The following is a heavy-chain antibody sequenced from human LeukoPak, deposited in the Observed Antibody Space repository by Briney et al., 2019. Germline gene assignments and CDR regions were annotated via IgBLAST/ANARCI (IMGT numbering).Heavy chain of an antibody. J-gene: IGHJ4*02. D-gene: IGHD4-17*01. CDR2: IKQGGNEK. V-gene: IGHV3-7*01. CDR1: GFIFRNHW. Sequence: PGGPLRLSCAASGFIFRNHWMSGLRQVPGRGLEWVAHIKQGGNEKHYVDSVEGRFTLSRDDSRNSLYLQMNSLRVDDAAVYYCARGPNYGDRVDYFDYWGQGTLVTVSS. CDR3: ARGPNYGDRVDYFDY.